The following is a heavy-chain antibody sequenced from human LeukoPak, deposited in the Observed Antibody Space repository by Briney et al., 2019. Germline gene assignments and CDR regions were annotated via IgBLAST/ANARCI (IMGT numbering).Heavy chain of an antibody. V-gene: IGHV1-18*01. J-gene: IGHJ6*03. CDR2: ISGYNGNT. D-gene: IGHD3-16*01. Sequence: ASVKVSCKASGYTFTNYGISWVRQAPGQGLEWMGWISGYNGNTNSAQQFQGRVTMTTDTSTSTAYMELRSLRSDDTAVYYCARTHGLGEYLDTITGHYYYYSMDVWGKGTTVTVSS. CDR3: ARTHGLGEYLDTITGHYYYYSMDV. CDR1: GYTFTNYG.